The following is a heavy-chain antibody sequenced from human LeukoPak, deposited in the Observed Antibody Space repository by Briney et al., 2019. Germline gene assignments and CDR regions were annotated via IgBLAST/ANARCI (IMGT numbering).Heavy chain of an antibody. Sequence: EASVKVSCKASGYTFTDCYMHWLRQAPGQGLEWMGWMHPNSGGTNYAQKFQGRVTMTRDTSISTAYMDLSSLRSDDTAVYYCARHTTIFGVAIIDIWGQGTMVTVSS. CDR3: ARHTTIFGVAIIDI. J-gene: IGHJ3*02. CDR1: GYTFTDCY. V-gene: IGHV1-2*02. CDR2: MHPNSGGT. D-gene: IGHD3-3*01.